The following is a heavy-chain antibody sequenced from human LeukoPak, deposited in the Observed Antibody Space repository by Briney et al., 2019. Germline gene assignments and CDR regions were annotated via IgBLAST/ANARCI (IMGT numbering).Heavy chain of an antibody. CDR3: AKEENYYDSSAAFDI. D-gene: IGHD3-22*01. V-gene: IGHV3-9*03. Sequence: PGGSLRLSCAASGFTFDDYAMHWVRQAPGKGLEWVSGISWNSGSIDYADSVKGRFTISRDNAKNSLYLQLNSPRAEDMALYYCAKEENYYDSSAAFDIWGQGTMVTVSS. CDR1: GFTFDDYA. CDR2: ISWNSGSI. J-gene: IGHJ3*02.